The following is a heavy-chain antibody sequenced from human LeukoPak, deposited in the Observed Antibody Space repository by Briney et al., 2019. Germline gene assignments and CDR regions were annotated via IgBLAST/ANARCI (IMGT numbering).Heavy chain of an antibody. D-gene: IGHD3-22*01. CDR3: AKGEIYYDSSPFDY. CDR1: GGSISSYY. Sequence: PSETLSLTCTVSGGSISSYYWSWIRQPPGKGLEWIGYIYYSGSTNYNPSLKSRVTISVDTSKNQFSLKLSSVTAADTAVYYCAKGEIYYDSSPFDYWGQGTLVTVSS. V-gene: IGHV4-59*01. CDR2: IYYSGST. J-gene: IGHJ4*02.